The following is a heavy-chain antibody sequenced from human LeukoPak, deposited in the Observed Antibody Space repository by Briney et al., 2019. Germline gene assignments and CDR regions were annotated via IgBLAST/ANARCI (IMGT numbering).Heavy chain of an antibody. CDR1: GYTFTSYG. D-gene: IGHD2-21*02. V-gene: IGHV1-18*01. Sequence: ASVKVSCKASGYTFTSYGISWVRQAPGQGLEWMGWISAYNGDTNYAQNLQGRVTMTTDTSTITAYMELRSLRSDDTAVYYCARVGSVTPTFDPWGQGTLVTVSS. CDR2: ISAYNGDT. J-gene: IGHJ5*02. CDR3: ARVGSVTPTFDP.